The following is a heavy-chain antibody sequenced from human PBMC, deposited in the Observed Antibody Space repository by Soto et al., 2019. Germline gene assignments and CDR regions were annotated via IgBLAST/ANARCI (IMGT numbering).Heavy chain of an antibody. V-gene: IGHV3-43*01. J-gene: IGHJ6*02. D-gene: IGHD6-13*01. CDR3: AKAGIAAAGADYYYYGMDV. CDR1: GFTFDDYT. Sequence: EVQLVESGGVVVQPGGSLRLSCAASGFTFDDYTMHWVRQAPGKGLEWVSLISWDGGSTYYADSVKGRFTISRDNSKNSLYLQMNSLRTEDTPLYYCAKAGIAAAGADYYYYGMDVWGQGTTVTVSS. CDR2: ISWDGGST.